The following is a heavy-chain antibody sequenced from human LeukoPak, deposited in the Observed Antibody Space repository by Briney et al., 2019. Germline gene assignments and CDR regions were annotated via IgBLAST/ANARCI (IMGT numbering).Heavy chain of an antibody. CDR1: GGTISSSSYY. CDR3: GGSGWSGGPFDN. Sequence: SETLSLTCTVSGGTISSSSYYWGWIRQPPGKGLEWIGSMYYSGSAYYNSSLKSRVTISEDTSKIQFSLKLSSVTAADTAVYYCGGSGWSGGPFDNWGQGTLVTVSS. V-gene: IGHV4-39*07. CDR2: MYYSGSA. J-gene: IGHJ4*02. D-gene: IGHD6-19*01.